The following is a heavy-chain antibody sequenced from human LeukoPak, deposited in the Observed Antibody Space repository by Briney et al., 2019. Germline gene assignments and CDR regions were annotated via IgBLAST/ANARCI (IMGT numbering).Heavy chain of an antibody. CDR2: IYYSGST. D-gene: IGHD6-19*01. J-gene: IGHJ6*03. CDR3: ARDLYSSGWYGHYYYYYIDV. Sequence: SETLSLTCTVSGGSISSSSYYWGWIRQPPGKGLEWIGSIYYSGSTYYNPSLKSRVTISVDTSKNQFSLKLSSVTAADTAVYYCARDLYSSGWYGHYYYYYIDVWGKGTTVTVSS. CDR1: GGSISSSSYY. V-gene: IGHV4-39*07.